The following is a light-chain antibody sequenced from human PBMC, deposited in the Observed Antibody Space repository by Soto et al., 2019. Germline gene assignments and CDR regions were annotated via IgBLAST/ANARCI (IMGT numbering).Light chain of an antibody. Sequence: EIVLTQSPGTLSLSPGERATLSCRASQSVSSSYLAWYQQKPGQAPRLLIYGVSSRATGIPDRFSGSGSGTDFTLIISRLEPEDFAVYYCQQYGSSPRTFGQGTKV. CDR3: QQYGSSPRT. CDR2: GVS. CDR1: QSVSSSY. J-gene: IGKJ1*01. V-gene: IGKV3-20*01.